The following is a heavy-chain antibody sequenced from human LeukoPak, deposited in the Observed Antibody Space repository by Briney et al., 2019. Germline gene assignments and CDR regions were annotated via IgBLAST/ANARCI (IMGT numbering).Heavy chain of an antibody. CDR1: GFTFSSYA. CDR2: ISGSGGST. J-gene: IGHJ6*02. Sequence: GGSLRLSCAASGFTFSSYAMSWVRQAPGKGLEWVSGISGSGGSTYYADSVKGRFTISRDNSKNTLYLQMNSLRAEDTAVYYCARDYYDSSGFLYYYYYGMDVWGQGTTVTVSS. D-gene: IGHD3-22*01. CDR3: ARDYYDSSGFLYYYYYGMDV. V-gene: IGHV3-23*01.